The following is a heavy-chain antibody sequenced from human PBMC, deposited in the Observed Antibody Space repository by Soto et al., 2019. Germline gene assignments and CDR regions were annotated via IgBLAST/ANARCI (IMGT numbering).Heavy chain of an antibody. Sequence: SETLSLTCAVSGGSISSGGYSWSWIRQPPGKGLEWIGYIYHSGSTYYNPSLKSRVTISVDRSKNQFSLKLSSVTAADTAVYYCARVRLAYCDGDCPNYFYHWGQGNLVTVSS. CDR3: ARVRLAYCDGDCPNYFYH. V-gene: IGHV4-30-2*01. CDR1: GGSISSGGYS. CDR2: IYHSGST. D-gene: IGHD2-21*02. J-gene: IGHJ4*02.